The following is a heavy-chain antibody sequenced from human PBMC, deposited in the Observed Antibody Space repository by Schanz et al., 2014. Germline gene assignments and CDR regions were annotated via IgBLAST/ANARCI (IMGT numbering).Heavy chain of an antibody. CDR3: ARDTTWRLDL. CDR1: GGSIRSGTYY. V-gene: IGHV4-61*02. D-gene: IGHD1-1*01. Sequence: QVQLQESGPGLVKPSQTLSLTYTVSGGSIRSGTYYWSWIRQPAGKALEWVGRVFPNGITNYNPSLKSRVPISRDTSKNQFSLTRPSLTAADTAVYYCARDTTWRLDLWGRGTLVTVSS. CDR2: VFPNGIT. J-gene: IGHJ2*01.